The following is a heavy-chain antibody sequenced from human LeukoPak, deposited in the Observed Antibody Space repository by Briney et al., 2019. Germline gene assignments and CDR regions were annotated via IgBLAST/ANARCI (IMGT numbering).Heavy chain of an antibody. CDR2: IYYSGST. CDR1: GGSISSYY. D-gene: IGHD6-13*01. J-gene: IGHJ4*02. V-gene: IGHV4-59*08. CDR3: ARLNWVPGSTWPKIDS. Sequence: PSETLSLTCTVSGGSISSYYWSWVRQPPGKGLEWIGYIYYSGSTNYNPSLKRRVTISLDTSKNQFSLNLSSVTAADTAVYYCARLNWVPGSTWPKIDSWGQGTLVTVSS.